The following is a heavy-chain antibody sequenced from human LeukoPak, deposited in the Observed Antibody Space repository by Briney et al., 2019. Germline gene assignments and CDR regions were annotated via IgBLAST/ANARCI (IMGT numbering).Heavy chain of an antibody. J-gene: IGHJ4*02. CDR2: ISWDGGST. D-gene: IGHD3-3*01. CDR3: AKESPPYDFWSGYYTRGYFDY. V-gene: IGHV3-43D*04. Sequence: GGSLRLSCAASGFTFDVYAMHWARQAPGRGLEWVSLISWDGGSTYYADSVKGRFTISRDNSKNSLYLQMNSLRAEDTALYYCAKESPPYDFWSGYYTRGYFDYWGQGTLVTVSS. CDR1: GFTFDVYA.